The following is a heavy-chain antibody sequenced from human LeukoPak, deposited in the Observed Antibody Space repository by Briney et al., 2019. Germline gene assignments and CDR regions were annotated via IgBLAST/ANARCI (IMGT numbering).Heavy chain of an antibody. CDR1: GFTFNTYS. CDR3: ARDASSPRWFFDL. V-gene: IGHV3-48*01. J-gene: IGHJ2*01. CDR2: ISSSSSTI. Sequence: GGSLRLSCAASGFTFNTYSMNWVRQAPGKGLEWVSYISSSSSTIYYADSVKGRFTISRDNAKSSLYLQVNSLRVEDTAVYYCARDASSPRWFFDLWSRGTLVTVSS. D-gene: IGHD6-13*01.